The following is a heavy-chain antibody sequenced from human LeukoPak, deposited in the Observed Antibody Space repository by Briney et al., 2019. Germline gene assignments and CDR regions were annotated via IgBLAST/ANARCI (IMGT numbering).Heavy chain of an antibody. CDR1: GGSFSGYY. J-gene: IGHJ5*02. Sequence: ASETLSLTCAVYGGSFSGYYWSWIRQPAGKGLEWIGRIYTSGSTNYNPSLKSRVTISVDTSKNQFSLKLSSVTAADTAVYYCARDPYSGSYYGWFDPWGQGTLVTVSS. CDR3: ARDPYSGSYYGWFDP. D-gene: IGHD1-26*01. V-gene: IGHV4-4*07. CDR2: IYTSGST.